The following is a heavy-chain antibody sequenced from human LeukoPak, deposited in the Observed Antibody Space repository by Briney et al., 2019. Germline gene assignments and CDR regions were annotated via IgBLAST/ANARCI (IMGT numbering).Heavy chain of an antibody. Sequence: GGSLRLSCAASGFTFSRYAMSWVRQAPGKGLEWVSAISGSGGSTYYADSVKGRFTISRDNSKNTLYPQMNSLRAEDTAVYYCANTYYYDSSGYSPLDFWGQGTLVTVSS. CDR2: ISGSGGST. D-gene: IGHD3-22*01. CDR1: GFTFSRYA. CDR3: ANTYYYDSSGYSPLDF. V-gene: IGHV3-23*01. J-gene: IGHJ4*02.